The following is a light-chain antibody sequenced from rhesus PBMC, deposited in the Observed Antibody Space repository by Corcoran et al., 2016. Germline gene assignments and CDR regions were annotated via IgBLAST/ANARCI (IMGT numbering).Light chain of an antibody. CDR1: QSISSW. Sequence: DIQMTQSPSSLSASVGDTVTITCRASQSISSWLAWFQQKPGKAPKLLIYKASTLQSGVPSRFSGRGSGTDVTLTISSLQSEDFATYHCQQYSSSPYSFGQGTKVEIK. V-gene: IGKV1-22*01. J-gene: IGKJ2*01. CDR2: KAS. CDR3: QQYSSSPYS.